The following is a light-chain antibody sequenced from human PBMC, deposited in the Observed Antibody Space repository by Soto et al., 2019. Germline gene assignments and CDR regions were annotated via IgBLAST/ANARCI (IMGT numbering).Light chain of an antibody. J-gene: IGKJ1*01. CDR1: QRVSTN. CDR2: GAS. Sequence: EVVMTQSPATLSVSPGERATLSCRASQRVSTNLAWYQQKPGQAPRLLIYGASTRATGIPARFSGSGSGTDFTLTISRLEPEDSAVYYCQQYGSSPTWTFGQGTKVDI. CDR3: QQYGSSPTWT. V-gene: IGKV3-15*01.